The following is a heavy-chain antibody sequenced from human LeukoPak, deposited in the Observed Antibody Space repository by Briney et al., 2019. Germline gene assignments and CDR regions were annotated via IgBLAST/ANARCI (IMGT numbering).Heavy chain of an antibody. Sequence: PGGSLRLSCAASGFTVSSNYMSWVRQAPGKGLEWVSVIYSGGSTYYADSVKGRFTISRDSSKNTLYLQMNSLRAEDTAVYYCAKDSTFDFDTFDIWGQGTMITVSS. D-gene: IGHD3-3*02. V-gene: IGHV3-53*01. CDR2: IYSGGST. CDR3: AKDSTFDFDTFDI. J-gene: IGHJ3*02. CDR1: GFTVSSNY.